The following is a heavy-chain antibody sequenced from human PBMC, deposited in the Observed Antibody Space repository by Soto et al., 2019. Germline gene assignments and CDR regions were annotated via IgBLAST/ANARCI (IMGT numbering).Heavy chain of an antibody. CDR2: ISGSGGST. J-gene: IGHJ4*02. D-gene: IGHD3-3*01. CDR3: ATEGFLEWLLFPSFDY. V-gene: IGHV3-23*01. Sequence: GGSLRLSCAASGFTFSSYAMSWVRQAPGKGLEWVSAISGSGGSTYYADSVKGRFTISRDNSKNTLYLQMNSLRAEDTAVYYCATEGFLEWLLFPSFDYWGQGTLVTVSS. CDR1: GFTFSSYA.